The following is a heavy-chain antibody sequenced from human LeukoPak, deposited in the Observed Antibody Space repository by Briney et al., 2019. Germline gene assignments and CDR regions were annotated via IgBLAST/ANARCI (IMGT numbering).Heavy chain of an antibody. CDR3: ARVVSNYLSPYYYYYMDV. CDR1: GGSISRGNYF. Sequence: SETLSLTCTVSGGSISRGNYFWNWIRQPAGKGLEWIGRIYTSGSTNYNPSLKSRVTISVDTSKNQFSLKLSSVTAADTAVYYCARVVSNYLSPYYYYYMDVWGKGTTVTVSS. V-gene: IGHV4-61*02. D-gene: IGHD4-11*01. J-gene: IGHJ6*03. CDR2: IYTSGST.